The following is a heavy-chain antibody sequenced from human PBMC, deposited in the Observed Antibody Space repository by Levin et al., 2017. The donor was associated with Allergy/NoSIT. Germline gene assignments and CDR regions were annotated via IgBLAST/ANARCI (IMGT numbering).Heavy chain of an antibody. D-gene: IGHD4-17*01. CDR1: GFTFSSYS. CDR3: ARDPYGLDAFDI. Sequence: GESLKISCAASGFTFSSYSMNWVRQAPGKGLEWVSSISSSSSYIYYADSVKGRFTISRDNAKNSLYLQMNSLRAEDTAVYYCARDPYGLDAFDIWGQGTMVTVSS. CDR2: ISSSSSYI. V-gene: IGHV3-21*01. J-gene: IGHJ3*02.